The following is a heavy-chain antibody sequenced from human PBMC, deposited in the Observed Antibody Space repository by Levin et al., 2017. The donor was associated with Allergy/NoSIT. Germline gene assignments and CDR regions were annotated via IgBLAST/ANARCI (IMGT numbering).Heavy chain of an antibody. V-gene: IGHV3-74*01. CDR1: GFPFSRYW. J-gene: IGHJ4*02. CDR3: VREGDGGDY. CDR2: VNSDGSST. D-gene: IGHD3-16*01. Sequence: GGSLRLSCAASGFPFSRYWMHWVRQAPGKGLVWVSRVNSDGSSTTYADSVRGRFTISRDNAKNTLYLQMNSLRAEDTAVYYCVREGDGGDYWGQGTLVTVSS.